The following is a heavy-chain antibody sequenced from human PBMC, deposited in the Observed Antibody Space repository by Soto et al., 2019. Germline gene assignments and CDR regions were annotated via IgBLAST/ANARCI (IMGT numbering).Heavy chain of an antibody. CDR3: ARQADMDDYYFDY. D-gene: IGHD2-2*03. V-gene: IGHV4-59*01. Sequence: QVQLQESGPGLVKPSETLSLTCTVSAGSISGYYWSWIRQPPGKGLEWIGYIYYSGSTNYNPSFRRRVTMSVDTSKNQFSLKMSSVTAAGTAAYYCARQADMDDYYFDYWGQGTLVTVSS. J-gene: IGHJ4*02. CDR2: IYYSGST. CDR1: AGSISGYY.